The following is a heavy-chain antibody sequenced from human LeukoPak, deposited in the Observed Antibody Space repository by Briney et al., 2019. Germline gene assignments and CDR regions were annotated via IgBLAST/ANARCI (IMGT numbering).Heavy chain of an antibody. V-gene: IGHV4-4*07. CDR3: ARGKSVDTAMVNFDY. D-gene: IGHD5-18*01. CDR2: IYTSGST. Sequence: SETLSLTCTVSGGSISSYYWSWIRQPAGKGLEWIGRIYTSGSTNYNPSLKSRVTISVDTSKNQFSLKLSSVTAADTAVYYCARGKSVDTAMVNFDYWGQGTLVTVSS. J-gene: IGHJ4*02. CDR1: GGSISSYY.